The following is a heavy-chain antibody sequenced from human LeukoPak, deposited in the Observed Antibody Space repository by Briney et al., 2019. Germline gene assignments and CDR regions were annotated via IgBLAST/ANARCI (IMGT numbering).Heavy chain of an antibody. CDR2: IYYSGST. D-gene: IGHD3-22*01. J-gene: IGHJ4*02. V-gene: IGHV4-59*12. CDR3: ARGGYYYDSSGYYSFDY. Sequence: PSETLSLTCTVSGGSISSYYWNWIRQPPGKGLEWIGYIYYSGSTNYNPSLKSRVTISVDTSKNQFSLRLSSVTAADTAVYYCARGGYYYDSSGYYSFDYWGQGTLVTVSS. CDR1: GGSISSYY.